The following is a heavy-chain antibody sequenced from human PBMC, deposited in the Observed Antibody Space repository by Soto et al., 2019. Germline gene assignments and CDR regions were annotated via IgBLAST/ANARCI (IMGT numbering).Heavy chain of an antibody. Sequence: PGGSLRLSCSASGFTFSSYAMSWFRQAPGKGLEWVSSISGSGGGTYYADSVKGRFTFSRDNSKNTLYLQMNSLRAEDTAVYYCAKFGMATTKRSPPYYIDYWGQGALVTSPQ. CDR2: ISGSGGGT. CDR3: AKFGMATTKRSPPYYIDY. CDR1: GFTFSSYA. J-gene: IGHJ4*02. D-gene: IGHD1-1*01. V-gene: IGHV3-23*01.